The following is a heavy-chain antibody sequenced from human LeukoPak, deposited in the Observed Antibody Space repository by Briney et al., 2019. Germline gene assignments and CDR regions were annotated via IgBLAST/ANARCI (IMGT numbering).Heavy chain of an antibody. CDR3: ARDLWEWELTWAFDY. V-gene: IGHV3-48*01. J-gene: IGHJ4*02. CDR2: ISSSSSTI. Sequence: PGGSLRLSCAASGFTFSSYSMNWVRQAPGKGLEWVSYISSSSSTIYYADSVKGRFTISRDNAKNSLYLQMNSLRAEDTAVYYCARDLWEWELTWAFDYWGQGTLVTVSS. CDR1: GFTFSSYS. D-gene: IGHD1-26*01.